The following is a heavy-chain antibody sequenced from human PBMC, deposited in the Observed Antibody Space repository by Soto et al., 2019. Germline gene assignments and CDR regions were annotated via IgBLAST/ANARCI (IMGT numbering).Heavy chain of an antibody. V-gene: IGHV3-23*01. J-gene: IGHJ4*02. CDR1: GFTFSSYA. Sequence: GGSLRLSCAASGFTFSSYAMSWVRQAPGKGLEWVSAISGSGGSTYYADSVKGRFTISRDNSKNTLYLQMNSLRAEDTAVYYCANSRKALGYCSGGSCYYYFDYWGQGTLVTV. D-gene: IGHD2-15*01. CDR3: ANSRKALGYCSGGSCYYYFDY. CDR2: ISGSGGST.